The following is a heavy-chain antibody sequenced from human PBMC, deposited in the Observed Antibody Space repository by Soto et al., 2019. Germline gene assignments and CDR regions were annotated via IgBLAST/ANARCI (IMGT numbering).Heavy chain of an antibody. CDR3: ARDGGAAAGTRGRWFDP. D-gene: IGHD6-13*01. J-gene: IGHJ5*02. CDR2: IYYSGST. Sequence: SETLSLTCTVSGGSISSGGYYWSWIRQHPGKGLEWIGYIYYSGSTYYNPSLKSRVTISVDTSKNQFSLKLSSVTAADTAVYYCARDGGAAAGTRGRWFDPWGQGTLVTVSS. CDR1: GGSISSGGYY. V-gene: IGHV4-31*03.